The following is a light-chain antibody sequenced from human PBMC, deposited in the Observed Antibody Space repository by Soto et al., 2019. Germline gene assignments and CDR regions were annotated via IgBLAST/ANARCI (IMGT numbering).Light chain of an antibody. CDR3: MQVLQSLYS. V-gene: IGKV2-28*01. J-gene: IGKJ2*03. CDR1: QSLLHSNGYSY. Sequence: EIVMTQSPLSLSVTPGEPASISCRSSQSLLHSNGYSYLDWYLQKPGQSPQLLIYLGSNRASGVPDRFSGSGSGTDFTLRISREEAEDVGVYYCMQVLQSLYSFGQGTK. CDR2: LGS.